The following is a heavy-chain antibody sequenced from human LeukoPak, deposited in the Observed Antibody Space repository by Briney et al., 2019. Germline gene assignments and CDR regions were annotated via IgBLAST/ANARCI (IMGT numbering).Heavy chain of an antibody. CDR3: ARDNGGYYGYDF. V-gene: IGHV3-11*01. CDR1: GYTFNDYY. CDR2: ISTSGTTI. Sequence: GGSLRLSCAESGYTFNDYYMSWIRQAPGKGLEWVSYISTSGTTIYYADSVKGRFTISRDNAENSLYLQMNSLRGEDTAVYYCARDNGGYYGYDFWGRGTLVTVSS. J-gene: IGHJ4*02. D-gene: IGHD1-26*01.